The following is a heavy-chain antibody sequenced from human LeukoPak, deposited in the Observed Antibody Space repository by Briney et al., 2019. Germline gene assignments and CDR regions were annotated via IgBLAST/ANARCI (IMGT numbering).Heavy chain of an antibody. V-gene: IGHV4-39*01. D-gene: IGHD5-12*01. J-gene: IGHJ4*02. CDR1: GGSISSSSYY. Sequence: SETLSLTCTVSGGSISSSSYYWGWIRQPPGTGLEWIGSIYYSGSTYYNPSLKSRVTISVDTSKNQFSLKLSSVTAADTAVYYCARAYSGYDYYWGQGTLVTVSS. CDR3: ARAYSGYDYY. CDR2: IYYSGST.